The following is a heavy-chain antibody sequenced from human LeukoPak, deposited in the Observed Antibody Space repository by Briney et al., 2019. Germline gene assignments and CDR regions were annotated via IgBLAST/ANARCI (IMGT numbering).Heavy chain of an antibody. J-gene: IGHJ4*02. Sequence: PGGSLRLSCAASGFTFDDYGMSWVRQAPGKGLEWVSGINWNGGSTGYADSVKGRFTIPRDNAKNSLYLQMNSLRAEDTALYHCARNTAAGLFDYWGQGTLVTVSS. V-gene: IGHV3-20*01. CDR1: GFTFDDYG. D-gene: IGHD6-13*01. CDR3: ARNTAAGLFDY. CDR2: INWNGGST.